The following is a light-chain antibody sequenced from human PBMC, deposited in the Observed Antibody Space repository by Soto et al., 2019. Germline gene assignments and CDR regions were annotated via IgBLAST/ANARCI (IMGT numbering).Light chain of an antibody. Sequence: QSVLTQARSVSGSPGQSVTISCTGTSSDVGAYNYISRYQHHPGKAPRLMIYDVSQRPPGVPDRFSGSKSGNTASLTISGLQAEDEADYYCCSYAGTSWVFGGGTKVTVL. J-gene: IGLJ3*02. V-gene: IGLV2-11*01. CDR2: DVS. CDR1: SSDVGAYNY. CDR3: CSYAGTSWV.